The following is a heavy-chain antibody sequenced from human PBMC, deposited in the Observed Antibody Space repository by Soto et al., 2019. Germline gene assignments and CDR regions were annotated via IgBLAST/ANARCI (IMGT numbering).Heavy chain of an antibody. Sequence: GSLRLSCAASGFTFSSYAMSWVRQAPGKGLDWVSVISGSGGSTYYADSVKGRFTISRDNSKNTLYLQMSSLRADDTAVYYCARASDYGISGYFQHWGQGTLVTVSS. CDR2: ISGSGGST. V-gene: IGHV3-23*01. CDR1: GFTFSSYA. D-gene: IGHD4-17*01. CDR3: ARASDYGISGYFQH. J-gene: IGHJ1*01.